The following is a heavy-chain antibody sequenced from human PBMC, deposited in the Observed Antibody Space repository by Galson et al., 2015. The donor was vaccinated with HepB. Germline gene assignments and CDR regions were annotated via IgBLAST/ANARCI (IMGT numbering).Heavy chain of an antibody. CDR3: ARHLEESGDPPQRLDAFDL. Sequence: SLRLSCAASGFTFNKYYMSWVRQAPGKGLEWVSYISTWSTYTNHADSVKGRFTISRDNARSSLYLQLNSLRAEDTALYYCARHLEESGDPPQRLDAFDLWGRGTRVTVSP. CDR2: ISTWSTYT. J-gene: IGHJ3*01. V-gene: IGHV3-11*06. D-gene: IGHD1-26*01. CDR1: GFTFNKYY.